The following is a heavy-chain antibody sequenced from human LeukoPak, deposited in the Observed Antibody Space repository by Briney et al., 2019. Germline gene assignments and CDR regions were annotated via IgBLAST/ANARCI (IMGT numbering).Heavy chain of an antibody. J-gene: IGHJ4*02. D-gene: IGHD2-15*01. CDR2: MNPNSGNT. CDR3: ARGFRCSGGSCYYFDY. CDR1: GYTFTSYD. Sequence: ASVEVSCKASGYTFTSYDINWVRQATGQGLEWMGWMNPNSGNTGYAQKFQGRVTMTRNTSISTAYMELSSLRSEDTAVYYCARGFRCSGGSCYYFDYWGQGTLVTVSS. V-gene: IGHV1-8*01.